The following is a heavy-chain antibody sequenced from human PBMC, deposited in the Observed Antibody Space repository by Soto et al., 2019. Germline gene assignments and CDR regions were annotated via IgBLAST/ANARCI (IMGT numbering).Heavy chain of an antibody. D-gene: IGHD4-17*01. J-gene: IGHJ5*02. CDR2: LLRSGSST. Sequence: LRLSCAASGFTFRSYAMSWARQAPGKGLEWVSSLLRSGSSTYYADSVKGRFTISSDISANSLYLQMDSLRAEDTAVYYCAKDAVSGDGVWLLDSWGQGTVVTVSS. CDR3: AKDAVSGDGVWLLDS. CDR1: GFTFRSYA. V-gene: IGHV3-23*01.